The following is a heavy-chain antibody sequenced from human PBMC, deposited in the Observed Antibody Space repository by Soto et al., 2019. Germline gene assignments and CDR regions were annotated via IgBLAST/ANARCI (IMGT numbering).Heavy chain of an antibody. J-gene: IGHJ3*02. CDR2: MNPNSGNT. CDR1: GYTFTSYD. D-gene: IGHD3-3*01. V-gene: IGHV1-8*01. CDR3: ARVLTIFGVVTDAFDI. Sequence: ASVKASCKASGYTFTSYDINWVRQATGQGLEWMGWMNPNSGNTGYAQKFQGRVTMTRNTSISTAYMELSSLRSENTAVYYCARVLTIFGVVTDAFDIWGQGTMVTVSS.